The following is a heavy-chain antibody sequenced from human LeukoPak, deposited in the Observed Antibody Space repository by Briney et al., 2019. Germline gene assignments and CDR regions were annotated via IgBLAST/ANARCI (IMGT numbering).Heavy chain of an antibody. Sequence: PGGSLRLSCAASGFTFSSYRMNWVRQAPGKGLEWVAIISYDGTNKYYADSVRGRFTISRDNSKNTLYLQMNSLRAEDTAVYYCARDFGWLSGFDNWGQGTLVTVSS. CDR2: ISYDGTNK. CDR1: GFTFSSYR. J-gene: IGHJ4*02. CDR3: ARDFGWLSGFDN. D-gene: IGHD3-9*01. V-gene: IGHV3-30-3*01.